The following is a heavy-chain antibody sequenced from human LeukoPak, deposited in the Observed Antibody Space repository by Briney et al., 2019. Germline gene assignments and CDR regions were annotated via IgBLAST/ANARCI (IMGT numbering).Heavy chain of an antibody. CDR1: GGSISSSSYY. D-gene: IGHD6-6*01. CDR3: ARDYEDYRVYSSSFGFDY. Sequence: SETLSLTCTVSGGSISSSSYYWGWIRQPPGKGLEWIGSIYYSGSTYYNPSLKSRVTISVDTSKNQFSLKLSSVTAADMAVYYCARDYEDYRVYSSSFGFDYWGQGTLVTVSS. J-gene: IGHJ4*02. V-gene: IGHV4-39*07. CDR2: IYYSGST.